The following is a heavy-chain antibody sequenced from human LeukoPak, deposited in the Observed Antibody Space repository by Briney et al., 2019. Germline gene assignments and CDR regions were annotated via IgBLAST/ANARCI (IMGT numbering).Heavy chain of an antibody. CDR2: INPNSGGT. J-gene: IGHJ3*02. Sequence: ASLKVSCTASGYTFTDYYMHWVRQAPGQGLEWMGWINPNSGGTNYAQKFQGRVTMTRDTSISTAYMELSRLRSDDTAVYYCATTAQPDIGGKEKVDRVSS. D-gene: IGHD4-11*01. CDR3: ATTAQPDI. CDR1: GYTFTDYY. V-gene: IGHV1-2*02.